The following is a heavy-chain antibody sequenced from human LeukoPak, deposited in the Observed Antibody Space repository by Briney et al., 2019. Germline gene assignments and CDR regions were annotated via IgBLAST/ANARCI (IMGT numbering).Heavy chain of an antibody. CDR2: IYYGGTT. Sequence: NPSETLSLTCTVSGGSISSYYWSWIRQHPGEGLEWIGNIYYGGTTYYNPSLKSRVTISLDTSKNQFSLKLGSVTAADTAVYYCARICDPSGYYPGGFDPWGQGTLVTVSS. CDR3: ARICDPSGYYPGGFDP. CDR1: GGSISSYY. D-gene: IGHD3-22*01. V-gene: IGHV4-59*06. J-gene: IGHJ5*02.